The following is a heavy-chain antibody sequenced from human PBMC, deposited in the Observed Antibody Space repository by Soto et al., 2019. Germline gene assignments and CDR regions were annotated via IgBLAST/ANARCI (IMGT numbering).Heavy chain of an antibody. D-gene: IGHD3-10*01. CDR1: GFTFSSYG. CDR2: ISYDGSNK. CDR3: AKDRSNMVRGVIITGPFDY. J-gene: IGHJ4*02. Sequence: PGGSLRLSCAASGFTFSSYGMHWVRQAPGKGLEWVAVISYDGSNKYYADSVKGRFTISRDNSKNTLYLQMNRLRAEATAVYYCAKDRSNMVRGVIITGPFDYWGQGTLVTVSS. V-gene: IGHV3-30*18.